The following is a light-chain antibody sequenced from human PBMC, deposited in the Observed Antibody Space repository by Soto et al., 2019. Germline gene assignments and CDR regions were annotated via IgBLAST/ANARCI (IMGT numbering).Light chain of an antibody. Sequence: ETVMTQSPATLSVSPGERATLSCRASHSVRNRLAWYQQKPGQAPRLLIYDVSTRATGLTARFSGSGYGTEFTLTSSSLQSEDFAIYYCQQYDDRWTFGQGTKVEI. CDR1: HSVRNR. V-gene: IGKV3-15*01. J-gene: IGKJ1*01. CDR3: QQYDDRWT. CDR2: DVS.